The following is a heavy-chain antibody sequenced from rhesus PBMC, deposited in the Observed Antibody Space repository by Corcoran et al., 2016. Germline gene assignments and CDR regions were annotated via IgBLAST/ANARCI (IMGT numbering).Heavy chain of an antibody. CDR2: TNPKTGGT. CDR3: RRGLDS. J-gene: IGHJ6*01. V-gene: IGHV1-138*01. Sequence: QVQLVQSGAEVKKPGSSVKVSCKASGYTFTDYYMHWVRQAPGQWLEWRAETNPKTGGTNYAQNFQGRVTMTRDTSTSTAYMELSSLRSEDTAVYYCRRGLDSWGQGVVVTVSS. CDR1: GYTFTDYY.